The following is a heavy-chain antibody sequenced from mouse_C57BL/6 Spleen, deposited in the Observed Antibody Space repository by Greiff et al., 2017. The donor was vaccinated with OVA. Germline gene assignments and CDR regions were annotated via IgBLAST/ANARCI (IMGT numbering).Heavy chain of an antibody. CDR3: ARGDYDGGDY. CDR2: IDPSDSYT. CDR1: GYTFTSYW. V-gene: IGHV1-69*01. J-gene: IGHJ2*01. Sequence: VQLQQPGAELVMPGASVKLSCKASGYTFTSYWMHWVKQRPGQGLEWIGEIDPSDSYTNYNRKFKGKSTLTVDKSSSTAYMQLSSLTSEDSAVYYCARGDYDGGDYWGQGTTLTVSS. D-gene: IGHD2-4*01.